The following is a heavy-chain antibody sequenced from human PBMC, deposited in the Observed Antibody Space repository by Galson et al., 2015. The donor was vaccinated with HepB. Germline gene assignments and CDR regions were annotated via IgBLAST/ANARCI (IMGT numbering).Heavy chain of an antibody. V-gene: IGHV3-7*01. CDR2: MKQDGSEK. J-gene: IGHJ4*02. CDR3: ARDHDFWSGYGIDH. D-gene: IGHD3-3*01. Sequence: SLRLSCAASGFTFNTYWMTWVRQAPGQGLEWVANMKQDGSEKYYVDSVKGRFTISRDNAKSSLYLQMSSLRAEDAAVYYCARDHDFWSGYGIDHWGQGTLVTVSS. CDR1: GFTFNTYW.